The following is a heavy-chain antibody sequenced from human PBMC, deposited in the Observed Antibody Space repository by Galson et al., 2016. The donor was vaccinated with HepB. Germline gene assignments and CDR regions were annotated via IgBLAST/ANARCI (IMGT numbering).Heavy chain of an antibody. CDR2: IVDGGSN. J-gene: IGHJ4*02. CDR3: ARDQHGSYLAY. D-gene: IGHD1-26*01. V-gene: IGHV4-34*12. Sequence: GKGLEWIGEIVDGGSNNYNPSLKSRVTISVDTSKNQFSLKLNSATAADSAFYYCARDQHGSYLAYWGQGILSPSPQ.